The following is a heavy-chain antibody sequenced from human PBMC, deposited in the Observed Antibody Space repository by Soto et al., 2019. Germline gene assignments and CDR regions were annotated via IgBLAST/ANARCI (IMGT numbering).Heavy chain of an antibody. CDR1: GGSVSSGSYY. CDR2: IYYSGST. CDR3: ARGTTVTTGFGFDP. D-gene: IGHD4-17*01. V-gene: IGHV4-61*01. Sequence: SETLSLTCTVSGGSVSSGSYYWSWIRQPPGKGLEWIGYIYYSGSTNYNPSLKSRVTISVDTSKNQFSLKLCSVTAADTAVYYCARGTTVTTGFGFDPWGQGTLVTVSS. J-gene: IGHJ5*02.